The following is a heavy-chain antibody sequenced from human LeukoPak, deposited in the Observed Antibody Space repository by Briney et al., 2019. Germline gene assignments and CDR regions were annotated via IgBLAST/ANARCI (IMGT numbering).Heavy chain of an antibody. CDR2: IFYSGST. D-gene: IGHD5-24*01. Sequence: SETLSLTCTVSGGSISTSNYYWGWIRQPPGKGLEWIGNIFYSGSTYYSPSLRSRVTISLDTSRNQFSLKLSSVTAADTAVYYCARVKDGDGYNPFDYWGQGTLVTVSS. J-gene: IGHJ4*02. V-gene: IGHV4-39*07. CDR3: ARVKDGDGYNPFDY. CDR1: GGSISTSNYY.